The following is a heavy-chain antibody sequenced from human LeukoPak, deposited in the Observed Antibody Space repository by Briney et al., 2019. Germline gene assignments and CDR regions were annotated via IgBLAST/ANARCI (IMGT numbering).Heavy chain of an antibody. CDR2: IYYSGST. Sequence: SETLSLTCTVSGGSISSYNWSWIRQPPGKGLEWIGYIYYSGSTYYNPSLKSRVTISVDTSKNQFSLKLSSVTAADTAVYYCARVQPPRGAFDIWGQGTMVTVSS. V-gene: IGHV4-59*12. CDR3: ARVQPPRGAFDI. J-gene: IGHJ3*02. D-gene: IGHD2-2*01. CDR1: GGSISSYN.